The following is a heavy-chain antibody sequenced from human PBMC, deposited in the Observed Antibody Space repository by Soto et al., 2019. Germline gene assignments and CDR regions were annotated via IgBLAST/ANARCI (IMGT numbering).Heavy chain of an antibody. Sequence: GGSLRLSCAASGFTFSSYAMSWVRQAPGKGLEWVSGITGSGGSTYYADSVKGRFTISRDNPKNTLFLQMNSLRAEDTAVYYCAKHTSGYYSGALDVWGQGTTVTVSS. D-gene: IGHD3-22*01. CDR1: GFTFSSYA. J-gene: IGHJ6*02. CDR3: AKHTSGYYSGALDV. CDR2: ITGSGGST. V-gene: IGHV3-23*01.